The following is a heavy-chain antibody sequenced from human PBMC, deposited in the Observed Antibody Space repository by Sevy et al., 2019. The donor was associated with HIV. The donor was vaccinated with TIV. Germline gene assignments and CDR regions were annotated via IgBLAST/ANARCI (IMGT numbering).Heavy chain of an antibody. CDR1: GFNFSNHG. CDR3: ARDVDSNYDGIDA. V-gene: IGHV3-33*01. D-gene: IGHD4-4*01. J-gene: IGHJ6*02. CDR2: IWYDGSDT. Sequence: GGSLRLSCAASGFNFSNHGMHWVRQAPGKGLEWVARIWYDGSDTYYGESVKGRFTISRDNSKNTVDLQMNSLRVEDTAVYYCARDVDSNYDGIDAWGQGTTVTVSS.